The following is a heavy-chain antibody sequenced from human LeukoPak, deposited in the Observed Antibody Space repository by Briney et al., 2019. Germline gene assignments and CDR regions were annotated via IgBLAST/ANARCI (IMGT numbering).Heavy chain of an antibody. CDR2: VYYTGST. J-gene: IGHJ4*02. CDR3: VRDGDILTGYNDY. D-gene: IGHD3-9*01. V-gene: IGHV4-39*07. CDR1: GGSIVTNDFY. Sequence: SETLSLTCTVSGGSIVTNDFYWGWIRQPPGKGLEWIGSVYYTGSTSSNPSFRSRVAISVDRSKNQFSLELYSVTAADTAVYFCVRDGDILTGYNDYWGQGTLVTVSS.